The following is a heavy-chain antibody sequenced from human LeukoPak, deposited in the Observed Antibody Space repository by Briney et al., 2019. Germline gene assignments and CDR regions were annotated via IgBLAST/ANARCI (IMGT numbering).Heavy chain of an antibody. Sequence: PGGSLRLSCAASGFTFSSYAMHWVRQAPGKGLEWVAVISYDGSNKYYADSVKGRFTISRDNAKNTLYLEMNSLTVEDTAVYYCARAGSYRFDYWGQGTLVTVSS. V-gene: IGHV3-30-3*01. CDR2: ISYDGSNK. D-gene: IGHD1-26*01. CDR1: GFTFSSYA. CDR3: ARAGSYRFDY. J-gene: IGHJ4*02.